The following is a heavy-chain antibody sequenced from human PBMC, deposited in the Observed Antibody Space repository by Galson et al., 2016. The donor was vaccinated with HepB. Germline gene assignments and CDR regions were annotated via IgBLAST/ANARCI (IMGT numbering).Heavy chain of an antibody. Sequence: SLRLSCADSGFTFNTYGMNWVRQAPGKGLEWVSYISSASSIKYYADSAKGRFTISGDNARHSLYLEMNSLRGEDTAMYYCARDYVPGAWGQGVLVTVSS. J-gene: IGHJ5*02. CDR1: GFTFNTYG. D-gene: IGHD3-10*01. CDR2: ISSASSIK. CDR3: ARDYVPGA. V-gene: IGHV3-48*04.